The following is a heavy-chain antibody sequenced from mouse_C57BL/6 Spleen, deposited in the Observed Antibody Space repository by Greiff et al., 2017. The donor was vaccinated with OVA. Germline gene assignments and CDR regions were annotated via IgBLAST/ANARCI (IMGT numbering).Heavy chain of an antibody. D-gene: IGHD2-1*01. CDR2: ISSGGDYI. J-gene: IGHJ2*01. CDR3: TREAHYGNYQYYFDY. Sequence: EVQGVESGEGLVKPGGSLKLSCAASGFTFSSYAMSWVRQTPEKRLEWVAYISSGGDYIYYADTVKGRFTISRDNARNTLYLQMSSLKSEDTAMYYCTREAHYGNYQYYFDYWGQGTTLTVSS. CDR1: GFTFSSYA. V-gene: IGHV5-9-1*02.